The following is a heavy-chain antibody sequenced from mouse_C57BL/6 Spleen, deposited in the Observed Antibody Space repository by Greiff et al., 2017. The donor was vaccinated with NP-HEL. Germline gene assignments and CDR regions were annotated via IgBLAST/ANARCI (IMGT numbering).Heavy chain of an antibody. D-gene: IGHD3-3*01. CDR3: AREGDWSFAY. J-gene: IGHJ3*01. CDR1: GYTFTSYW. Sequence: QVQLQQPGAEMVRPGSSVKLSCKASGYTFTSYWMHWVKQRPIQGLEWIGNIDPSDSETHYNQKFKDKATLTVDKSSSTAYMQLSSLTSEDSAVYYCAREGDWSFAYWGQGTLVTVSA. V-gene: IGHV1-52*01. CDR2: IDPSDSET.